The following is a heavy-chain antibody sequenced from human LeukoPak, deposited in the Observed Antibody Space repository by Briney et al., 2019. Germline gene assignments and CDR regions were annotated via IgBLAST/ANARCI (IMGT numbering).Heavy chain of an antibody. J-gene: IGHJ5*02. D-gene: IGHD6-19*01. V-gene: IGHV3-23*01. CDR1: GFTFSSYA. Sequence: PGGSLRLSCAASGFTFSSYAMSWVRQAPGRGLEWVSAISGSGGSTYYADSVKGRFTISRDNSKNTLYLQMNSLRAEDTAVYYCAKRGAVAGRLFWFDPWGQGTLVTVSS. CDR2: ISGSGGST. CDR3: AKRGAVAGRLFWFDP.